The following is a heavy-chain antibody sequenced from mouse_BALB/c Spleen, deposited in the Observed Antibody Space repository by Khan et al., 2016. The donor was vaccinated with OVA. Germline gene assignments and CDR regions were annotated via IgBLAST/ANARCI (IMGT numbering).Heavy chain of an antibody. J-gene: IGHJ2*01. CDR2: IGNKADGYRT. D-gene: IGHD4-1*02. CDR3: ARDQVGSYFDY. Sequence: EVELVESGGGLVQPGGSLRLSCATSGFTFTDYYMTWVRQPPGKALAWLGFIGNKADGYRTEYSASVKGRFTISRDNSQSILYLQMTTLRAEDSATYYCARDQVGSYFDYWGQGTTLTVSS. CDR1: GFTFTDYY. V-gene: IGHV7-3*02.